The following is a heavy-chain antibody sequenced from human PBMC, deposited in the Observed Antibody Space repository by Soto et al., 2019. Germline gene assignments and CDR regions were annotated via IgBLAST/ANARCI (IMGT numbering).Heavy chain of an antibody. J-gene: IGHJ5*02. CDR1: GFTFGDYA. V-gene: IGHV3-49*03. CDR3: TRSLWVDIVATFRFDP. Sequence: GGSLRLSCTASGFTFGDYAMSWFRQAPGKGLEWVGFIRSKAYGGTTEYAASVKGRFTISRDDSKSIAYLQMNSLKTEDTAVYYCTRSLWVDIVATFRFDPWGQGTLVTVSS. D-gene: IGHD5-12*01. CDR2: IRSKAYGGTT.